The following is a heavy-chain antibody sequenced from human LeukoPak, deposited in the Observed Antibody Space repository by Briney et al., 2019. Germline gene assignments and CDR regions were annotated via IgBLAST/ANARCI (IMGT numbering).Heavy chain of an antibody. D-gene: IGHD5-12*01. J-gene: IGHJ3*02. CDR2: INHSGST. CDR1: GGSFSGYY. Sequence: KPSETLSLTCAVYGGSFSGYYWSWIRQPPGKGLEWIGEINHSGSTNYNPSLKSRVTISVDTSKNQFSLKLSSVTAADTAVYYCARDSSGYSGYEGAFDIWGQGTMVTVSS. CDR3: ARDSSGYSGYEGAFDI. V-gene: IGHV4-34*01.